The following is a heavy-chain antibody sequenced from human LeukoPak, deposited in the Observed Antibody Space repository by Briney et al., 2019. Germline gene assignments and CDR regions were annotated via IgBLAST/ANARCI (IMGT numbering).Heavy chain of an antibody. D-gene: IGHD6-13*01. CDR3: ARGVQQLVSDWYFDL. CDR1: GGSISSYY. CDR2: IYYSGST. J-gene: IGHJ2*01. V-gene: IGHV4-59*01. Sequence: SETLSLTCTVSGGSISSYYWSWIRQPPGKGLEWIGYIYYSGSTNYNPSLKSRVTISVDTSKNQFSLKLSSVTAADTAVYYYARGVQQLVSDWYFDLWGRGTLVTVSS.